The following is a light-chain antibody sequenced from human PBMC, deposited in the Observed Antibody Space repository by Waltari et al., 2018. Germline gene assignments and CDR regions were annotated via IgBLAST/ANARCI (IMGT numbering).Light chain of an antibody. Sequence: EIVLTQSQATLSVSPGERATLSCRASQSVSSNLAWYQQKPGQAPRLLIYRASTRATGIPARFSGSGSGTEFTLTIGSLQSEDFAVYYCQKYNSWPYTLGQGTKLEIK. CDR2: RAS. J-gene: IGKJ2*01. CDR3: QKYNSWPYT. V-gene: IGKV3-15*01. CDR1: QSVSSN.